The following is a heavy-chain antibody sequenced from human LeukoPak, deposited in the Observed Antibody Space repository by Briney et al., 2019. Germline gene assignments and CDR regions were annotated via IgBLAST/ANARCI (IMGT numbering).Heavy chain of an antibody. Sequence: SETLSRTCTVSGGSISSYYWSWLRQPPGKGLEWIGYIDYSGSTNYNPSLKSRVTISVDTSKNQFSLKLSSVTAADTAVYYCARHGRRGGDEDNAFDIWGQGTMVTVSS. V-gene: IGHV4-59*08. CDR3: ARHGRRGGDEDNAFDI. J-gene: IGHJ3*02. CDR2: IDYSGST. D-gene: IGHD2-21*02. CDR1: GGSISSYY.